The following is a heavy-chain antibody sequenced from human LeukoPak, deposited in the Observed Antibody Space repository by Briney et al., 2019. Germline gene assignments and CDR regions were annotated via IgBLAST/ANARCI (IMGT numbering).Heavy chain of an antibody. V-gene: IGHV4-31*03. CDR1: GGSISSGGYY. CDR3: GRHQGVIAAINTWFDP. Sequence: SETLSLTCTVSGGSISSGGYYWSWIRQHPGKGLEWIGYIYYSGSTYYNPSLKSRVTISVDTSKNQFSLKLSSVTAADTAVYYCGRHQGVIAAINTWFDPWGQGTLVTVSS. D-gene: IGHD2-2*01. J-gene: IGHJ5*02. CDR2: IYYSGST.